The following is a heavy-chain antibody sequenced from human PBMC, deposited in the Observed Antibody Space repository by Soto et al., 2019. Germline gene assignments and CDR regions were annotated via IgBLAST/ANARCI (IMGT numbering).Heavy chain of an antibody. CDR3: ARIVVVPASNYYYGMDV. CDR2: IYYSGST. CDR1: GGSISSGGYY. J-gene: IGHJ6*02. D-gene: IGHD2-2*01. V-gene: IGHV4-31*03. Sequence: SETLSLTCTVSGGSISSGGYYWSWIRQHPGKGLEWIGYIYYSGSTYYNPSLKSRVTISVDTSKNQFSLKLSSVTAADTAVYYCARIVVVPASNYYYGMDVWGQGTTVTVSS.